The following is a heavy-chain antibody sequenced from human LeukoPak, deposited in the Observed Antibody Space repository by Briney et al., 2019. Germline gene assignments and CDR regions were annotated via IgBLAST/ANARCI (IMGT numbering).Heavy chain of an antibody. V-gene: IGHV3-43*02. CDR1: GFTFDVYA. CDR3: AKDFSSSRYVDY. Sequence: PVGSLRLSCAASGFTFDVYAMHWVRQGPGKGLEWVSLISGDGGSTYYADSVKGRFTISRDNNQNSLYLQMNSLRTEDTALYYCAKDFSSSRYVDYWGQGTLVTVSS. CDR2: ISGDGGST. D-gene: IGHD6-13*01. J-gene: IGHJ4*02.